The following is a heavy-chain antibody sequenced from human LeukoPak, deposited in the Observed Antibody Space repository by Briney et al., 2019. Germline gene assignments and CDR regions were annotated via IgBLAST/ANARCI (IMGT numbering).Heavy chain of an antibody. CDR1: GFTFSSYE. V-gene: IGHV3-48*03. CDR3: ARDLRSDYYYYYMDV. J-gene: IGHJ6*03. Sequence: PGGSLRLSCAASGFTFSSYEMNWVRQAPGKGLEWVSYISSSGSTIYYADSVNGRFTISRDNAKNSLYLQMNSLRAEDTAVYYCARDLRSDYYYYYMDVWGKGTTVTISS. CDR2: ISSSGSTI.